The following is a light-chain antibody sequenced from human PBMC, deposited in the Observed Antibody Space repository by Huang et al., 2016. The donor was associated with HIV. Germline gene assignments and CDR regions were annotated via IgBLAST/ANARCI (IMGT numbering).Light chain of an antibody. CDR3: QHYDDPYT. J-gene: IGKJ2*01. V-gene: IGKV1-33*01. Sequence: DIQMTQSPSSLSASVGDRVTITCQASQDISNYLSWYQHKPGRAPKPLIFDSSSLETGVPSRFSRRGSGTYCTLTIASLQPEDVATYYCQHYDDPYTFGQGTKLEIK. CDR2: DSS. CDR1: QDISNY.